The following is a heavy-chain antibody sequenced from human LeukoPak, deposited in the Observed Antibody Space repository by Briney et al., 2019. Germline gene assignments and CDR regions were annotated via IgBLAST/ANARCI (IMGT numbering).Heavy chain of an antibody. CDR2: IKHNSGVT. D-gene: IGHD1-14*01. Sequence: ASVRVSCTTSGYTFTDFYIHWVRQAPGQGLERMALIKHNSGVTKYAETVQGRVTMTTETSMSTAFMELSRLRSDDTADYYCARDPPRGGTPSLDSWGQGTPVIVSS. J-gene: IGHJ5*01. CDR3: ARDPPRGGTPSLDS. CDR1: GYTFTDFY. V-gene: IGHV1-2*02.